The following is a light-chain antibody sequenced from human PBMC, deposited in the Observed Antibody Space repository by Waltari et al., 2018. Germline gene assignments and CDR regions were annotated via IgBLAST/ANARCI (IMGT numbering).Light chain of an antibody. J-gene: IGLJ1*01. CDR2: YDS. Sequence: SYVLTQPPSVSVAPGETASITCRGDNLGSYSVHWYQQKQGQAPVLVIFYDSDRPSGIPARFSGSNSGNTATLTITSVEAGDEARYYCQVWHADIDPGVFGTGTEVTVL. V-gene: IGLV3-21*04. CDR1: NLGSYS. CDR3: QVWHADIDPGV.